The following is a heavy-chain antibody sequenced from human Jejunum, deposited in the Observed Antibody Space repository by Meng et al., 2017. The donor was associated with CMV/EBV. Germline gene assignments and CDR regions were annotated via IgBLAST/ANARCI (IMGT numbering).Heavy chain of an antibody. CDR3: TTRIVSKGDY. V-gene: IGHV3-15*07. CDR2: IQTKAEGGTT. J-gene: IGHJ4*02. CDR1: GFTFSNVW. Sequence: SCAASGFTFSNVWMNWVRQAPGKGLEWVGRIQTKAEGGTTEYAPLIKDRFTTSRDDSKNTQYLQMNNLKTEDTAVYYCTTRIVSKGDYWGQGTLVTVSS. D-gene: IGHD5/OR15-5a*01.